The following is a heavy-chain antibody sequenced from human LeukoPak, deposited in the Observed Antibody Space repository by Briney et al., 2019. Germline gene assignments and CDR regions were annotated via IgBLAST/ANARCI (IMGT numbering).Heavy chain of an antibody. J-gene: IGHJ4*02. CDR3: ARSDSGWCNDY. Sequence: ASVKVSCKASGYTFTGYYMHWVRQAPGQGLEWMGWISPYSGGTNYAQKFQGRVTMTRDTSISTAYMELSRLRSDDTAVYYCARSDSGWCNDYWGQGTLVTVSS. D-gene: IGHD6-19*01. CDR2: ISPYSGGT. CDR1: GYTFTGYY. V-gene: IGHV1-2*02.